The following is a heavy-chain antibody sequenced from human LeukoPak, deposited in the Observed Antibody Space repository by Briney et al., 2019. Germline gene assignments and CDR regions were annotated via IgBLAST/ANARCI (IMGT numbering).Heavy chain of an antibody. J-gene: IGHJ4*02. CDR3: AKRPPYSGYEAHFDY. CDR1: GFTFSSYA. Sequence: PGGSLRLSCAASGFTFSSYAVSWVRQAPGKGLEWVSAISGSGGSTYYADSVKGRFTISRDNSKNTLYLQMNSLRAEDTAVYYCAKRPPYSGYEAHFDYWGQGTLVTVSS. CDR2: ISGSGGST. D-gene: IGHD5-12*01. V-gene: IGHV3-23*01.